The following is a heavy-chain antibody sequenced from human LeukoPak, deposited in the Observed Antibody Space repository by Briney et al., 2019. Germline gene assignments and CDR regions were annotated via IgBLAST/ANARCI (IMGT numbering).Heavy chain of an antibody. J-gene: IGHJ4*02. CDR2: IYYSGST. CDR3: ARDWGSSGWYRGVRLDY. V-gene: IGHV4-39*07. CDR1: GGSISSSSYY. D-gene: IGHD6-19*01. Sequence: KTSETLSLTCIVSGGSISSSSYYWGWIRQPPGKGLEWIGSIYYSGSTYYNPSLKSRVTISVDTSKNQFSLKLSSVTAADTAVYYCARDWGSSGWYRGVRLDYWGQGTLVTVSS.